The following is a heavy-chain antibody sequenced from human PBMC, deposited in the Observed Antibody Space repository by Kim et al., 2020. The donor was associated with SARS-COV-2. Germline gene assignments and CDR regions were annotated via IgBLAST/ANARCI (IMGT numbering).Heavy chain of an antibody. D-gene: IGHD2-2*03. Sequence: GGSLRLSCAASGFTFSSYGMHWVRQAPGKGLEWVAVIWHDGSNKYYADSVKGRFTISRDNSKNTLYLQMNSLRAEDTAVYYCARDGYCSSTSCYSYYYGMDVWGQGTTVTVSS. J-gene: IGHJ6*02. CDR2: IWHDGSNK. CDR3: ARDGYCSSTSCYSYYYGMDV. CDR1: GFTFSSYG. V-gene: IGHV3-33*01.